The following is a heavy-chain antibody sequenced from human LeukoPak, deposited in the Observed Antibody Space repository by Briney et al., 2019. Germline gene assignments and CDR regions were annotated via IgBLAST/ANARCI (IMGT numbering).Heavy chain of an antibody. Sequence: GGSPRLSCIASGFAFNSYELNWVRQAPGKGLEWVSYISSSGSIKHYADSVKGRLTISRDNAKNSLYLQMNSLRAEDTAVYYRARARYTSGWETLDYWGEGPLHTVSS. CDR2: ISSSGSIK. V-gene: IGHV3-48*03. CDR3: ARARYTSGWETLDY. D-gene: IGHD6-19*01. J-gene: IGHJ4*02. CDR1: GFAFNSYE.